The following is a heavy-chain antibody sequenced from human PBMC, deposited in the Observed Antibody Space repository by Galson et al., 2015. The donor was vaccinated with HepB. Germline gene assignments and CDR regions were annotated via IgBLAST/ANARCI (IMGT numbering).Heavy chain of an antibody. Sequence: SLRLSCAASGFTFSTYSMKWVRQAPGKGLQWVSSISNSGTYIYYADSVRGRFTISRDNAKNSLYLQMNSLRAEDTAVYYCATGSRDGYNLWADYWGQGTLVTVSS. V-gene: IGHV3-21*01. CDR3: ATGSRDGYNLWADY. D-gene: IGHD5-24*01. J-gene: IGHJ4*02. CDR1: GFTFSTYS. CDR2: ISNSGTYI.